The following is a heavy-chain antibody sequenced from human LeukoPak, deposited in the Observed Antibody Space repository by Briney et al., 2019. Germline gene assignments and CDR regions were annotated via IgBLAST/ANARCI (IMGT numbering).Heavy chain of an antibody. J-gene: IGHJ5*02. CDR1: GFTFSSYA. CDR3: AKGPYGSGPSPRWFDP. Sequence: GGSLRLSCAASGFTFSSYAMSWVRQAPGKGLEWVSAISGSGGSTYYADSVKGRFTISRDNSKNTLYLQMNSLRAEDTAVCYCAKGPYGSGPSPRWFDPWGQGTLVTVSS. V-gene: IGHV3-23*01. D-gene: IGHD3-10*01. CDR2: ISGSGGST.